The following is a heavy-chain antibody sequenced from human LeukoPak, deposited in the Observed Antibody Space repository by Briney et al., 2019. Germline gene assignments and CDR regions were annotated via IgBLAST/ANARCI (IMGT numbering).Heavy chain of an antibody. J-gene: IGHJ6*02. CDR2: INHSGST. V-gene: IGHV4-34*01. CDR3: ARVGSWGLMSYYGMDV. D-gene: IGHD1-26*01. CDR1: GGSFSGYY. Sequence: SESLSLTCAVYGGSFSGYYWSWIRQPPGKGLEWIGEINHSGSTNYNPSLKSRVTISVDTSKNQFSLKLSSVTAADTAVYYCARVGSWGLMSYYGMDVWGQGTTVTVSS.